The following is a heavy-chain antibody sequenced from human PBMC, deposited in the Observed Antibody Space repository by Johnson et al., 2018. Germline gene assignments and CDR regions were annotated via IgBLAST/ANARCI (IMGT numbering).Heavy chain of an antibody. Sequence: VQLVESGGGLVQPGRSLTLSCAASGFTFENYAMYWVRHAPGKGLEWVSGISWNSGRIGYADSVKGRFTLSRDNAKTSLYFQMNSLRVEDTALYYCAKDLGAKFSYGTDYWGQGTLVTVSS. CDR3: AKDLGAKFSYGTDY. V-gene: IGHV3-9*01. CDR1: GFTFENYA. CDR2: ISWNSGRI. J-gene: IGHJ4*02. D-gene: IGHD5-18*01.